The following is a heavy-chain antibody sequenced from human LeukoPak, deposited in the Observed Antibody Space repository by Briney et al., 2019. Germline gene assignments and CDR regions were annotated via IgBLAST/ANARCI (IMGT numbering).Heavy chain of an antibody. CDR2: FHRGRI. Sequence: PSETLSLTCKVSGYPIGLDYYWVWIRQAPGRGLQWIGGFHRGRIQYNSALKSRVTISIDSSKNQFSLRMWPVPAADTAFYFCARAPSSYESGNGYPNLGWLDPWGQGALVTVSS. V-gene: IGHV4-38-2*02. CDR3: ARAPSSYESGNGYPNLGWLDP. CDR1: GYPIGLDYY. J-gene: IGHJ5*02. D-gene: IGHD5-24*01.